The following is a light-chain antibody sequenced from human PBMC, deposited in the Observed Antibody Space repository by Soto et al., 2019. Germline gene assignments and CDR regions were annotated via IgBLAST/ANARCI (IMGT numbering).Light chain of an antibody. CDR1: QSVSSTY. CDR2: GAS. V-gene: IGKV3-20*01. J-gene: IGKJ5*01. Sequence: EIVLTQSPGTLSLSPGERATLSCRASQSVSSTYLAWYQQKPGQAPRLLIYGASSRVTGIPDRFSGTGSGTDFTLTISRLEPEDFAVYYCQQYGASRVTFGPGTRLESK. CDR3: QQYGASRVT.